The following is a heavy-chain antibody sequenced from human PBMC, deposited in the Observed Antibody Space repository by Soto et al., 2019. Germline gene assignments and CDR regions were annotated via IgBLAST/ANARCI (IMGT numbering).Heavy chain of an antibody. CDR2: IIPIFGTA. Sequence: SVKVSCKASGGTFSSYAISWVRQAPGQGLEWMGGIIPIFGTANYAQKFQGRVTITADESTSTAYMELSSLRSEDTAVYYCAREAGEHYYYYGMDVWGQGTTVTVSS. D-gene: IGHD7-27*01. CDR3: AREAGEHYYYYGMDV. CDR1: GGTFSSYA. J-gene: IGHJ6*02. V-gene: IGHV1-69*13.